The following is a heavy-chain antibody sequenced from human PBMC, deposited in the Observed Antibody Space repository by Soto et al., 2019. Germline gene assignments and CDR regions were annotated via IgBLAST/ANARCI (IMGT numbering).Heavy chain of an antibody. CDR1: GCTFSSYA. V-gene: IGHV3-23*01. D-gene: IGHD2-2*01. J-gene: IGHJ3*02. CDR2: ISGSGGST. CDR3: AKVRPLRDCTSTSCPGAFDI. Sequence: GGSLRLSCASSGCTFSSYAMSWVRQAPGKGLEWVSAISGSGGSTYYADSVKGRFTISRDNSKNTLYLQMNSLRAEDTAVYYCAKVRPLRDCTSTSCPGAFDIWGQGTMVTVSS.